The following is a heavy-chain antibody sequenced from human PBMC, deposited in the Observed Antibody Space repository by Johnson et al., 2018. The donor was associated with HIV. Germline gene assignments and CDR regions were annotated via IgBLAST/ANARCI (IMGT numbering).Heavy chain of an antibody. J-gene: IGHJ3*01. D-gene: IGHD2-15*01. CDR3: AKIMSKWSVDDDAFDV. CDR1: GFSFSSYG. CDR2: ISFAGVKT. V-gene: IGHV3-30*18. Sequence: QVQLVESGGGVVQPGRSLRLSCAASGFSFSSYGMAWVRQAPGKGLEWVTVISFAGVKTYYADSVKGRFTISRDNSKGTLYLQMDGLRPEDTALYYCAKIMSKWSVDDDAFDVWGQGTMVTVSS.